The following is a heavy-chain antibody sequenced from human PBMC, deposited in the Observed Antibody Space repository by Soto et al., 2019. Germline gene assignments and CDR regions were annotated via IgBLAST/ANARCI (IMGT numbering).Heavy chain of an antibody. CDR1: GGTIRSPDW. Sequence: PSETLSLTCGVSGGTIRSPDWWTWVRQPPGKGLEWIGEIFQSGSTNYTPSLESRVTISVDKSKNQLSLTLTSVTAADTAVYFCARGRGRYSSGWSWFDSWGQGILVTVSS. CDR3: ARGRGRYSSGWSWFDS. CDR2: IFQSGST. J-gene: IGHJ5*01. D-gene: IGHD6-19*01. V-gene: IGHV4-4*02.